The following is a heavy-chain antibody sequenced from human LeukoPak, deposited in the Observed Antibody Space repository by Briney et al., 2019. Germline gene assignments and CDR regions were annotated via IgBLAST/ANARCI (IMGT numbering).Heavy chain of an antibody. Sequence: GGSLRLSYAASGFTLINHWMHWVRQAPGKGLVWVSRISTDGSSTHYADSVKGRFTISRDGAKSTLYLQMNSLRAEDTAVYYCARDSGSGSYGDYWGQGTLVTVSS. V-gene: IGHV3-74*01. CDR3: ARDSGSGSYGDY. D-gene: IGHD3-10*01. CDR1: GFTLINHW. J-gene: IGHJ4*02. CDR2: ISTDGSST.